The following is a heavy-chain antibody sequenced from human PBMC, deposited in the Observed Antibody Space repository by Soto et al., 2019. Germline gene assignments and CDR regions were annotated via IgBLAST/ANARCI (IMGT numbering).Heavy chain of an antibody. CDR3: TRGFRSYDYIWGSYRLSAFDI. Sequence: GVLLRVWWRVAWVKCGDYGGRWFRKAPGKGLEWVGFIRSKAYGGTTEYAASVKGRFTISRDDSKSIAYLQMNSLKTEDTAVYYCTRGFRSYDYIWGSYRLSAFDIWGHGTMVTVSS. CDR1: WVKCGDYG. CDR2: IRSKAYGGTT. D-gene: IGHD3-16*02. V-gene: IGHV3-49*03. J-gene: IGHJ3*02.